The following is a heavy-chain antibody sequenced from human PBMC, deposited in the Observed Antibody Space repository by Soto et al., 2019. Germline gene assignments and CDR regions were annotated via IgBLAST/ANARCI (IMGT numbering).Heavy chain of an antibody. CDR3: ARALGSGSYHVGFDY. J-gene: IGHJ4*02. CDR1: GGSISSGCYY. V-gene: IGHV4-31*03. D-gene: IGHD1-26*01. Sequence: SETLSLTCTVSGGSISSGCYYWSWIRQHPGKGLEWIGYIYYSGSTYYNPSLKSRVTISVDTSKNQFSLKLSSVTAADTAVYYCARALGSGSYHVGFDYWGQGTLVTVSS. CDR2: IYYSGST.